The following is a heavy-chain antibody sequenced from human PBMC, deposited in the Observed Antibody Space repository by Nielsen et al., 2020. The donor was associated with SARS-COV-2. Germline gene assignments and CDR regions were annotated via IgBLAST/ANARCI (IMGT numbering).Heavy chain of an antibody. CDR3: AREGGIAAHNWFDP. Sequence: ASVTVSCQASRYTFTSYVISWVRQAPGQGLEWMGWISAYNGNTNYAQKLQGRVTMTTDTSTSTAYMELRSLRSDDTAVYYCAREGGIAAHNWFDPWGQGTLVTVSS. J-gene: IGHJ5*02. V-gene: IGHV1-18*04. CDR2: ISAYNGNT. CDR1: RYTFTSYV. D-gene: IGHD6-13*01.